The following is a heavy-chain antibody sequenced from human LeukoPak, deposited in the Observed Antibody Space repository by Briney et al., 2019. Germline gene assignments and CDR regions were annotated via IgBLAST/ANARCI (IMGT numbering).Heavy chain of an antibody. CDR1: GYTFTSYG. CDR2: ISAYNRNT. CDR3: ARVGALDTVTYYYYYYMDV. J-gene: IGHJ6*03. D-gene: IGHD4-11*01. Sequence: GASVKVSCKASGYTFTSYGISWVRQAPGQGLEWMGWISAYNRNTNYAQTLQGRVTMTTDTSTSTAYMELRSLRSDDTAVYYCARVGALDTVTYYYYYYMDVWGKGTTVTVSS. V-gene: IGHV1-18*01.